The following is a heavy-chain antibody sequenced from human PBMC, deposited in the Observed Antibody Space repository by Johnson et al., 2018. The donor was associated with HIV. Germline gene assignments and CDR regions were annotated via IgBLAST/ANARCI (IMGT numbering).Heavy chain of an antibody. CDR1: GFTFSSYA. Sequence: VQLVESGGGLVQPGGSQRLSCAASGFTFSSYAMSWVRQAPGKGLEWVSAISGSGGSTYYADSVKGRITISRDNAKNSLDLQMNSLRAEDTALYYCARVSCSSTSCLGDGAFDIWGQGTMVTVSS. CDR3: ARVSCSSTSCLGDGAFDI. V-gene: IGHV3-23*04. D-gene: IGHD2-2*01. CDR2: ISGSGGST. J-gene: IGHJ3*02.